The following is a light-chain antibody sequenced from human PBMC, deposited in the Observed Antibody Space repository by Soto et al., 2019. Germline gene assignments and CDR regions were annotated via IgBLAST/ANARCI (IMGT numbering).Light chain of an antibody. CDR2: GAS. CDR3: QQYSNWPPFT. Sequence: EIVMTQSPATLSVSPGERATLSCRASQSVSSNLAWYQQKPGQAPRLLIYGASTRATGIAARFSGSGSVTEFTLTISSLQSDDFALYSCQQYSNWPPFTFGPGTKVDIQ. J-gene: IGKJ3*01. V-gene: IGKV3-15*01. CDR1: QSVSSN.